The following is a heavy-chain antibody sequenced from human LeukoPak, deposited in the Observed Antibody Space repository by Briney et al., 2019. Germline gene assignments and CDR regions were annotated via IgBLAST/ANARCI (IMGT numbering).Heavy chain of an antibody. V-gene: IGHV3-30*18. D-gene: IGHD3-3*01. CDR3: AKAGRETYYDFWSGYYKDGDWFDP. J-gene: IGHJ5*02. CDR2: ISYDGSNK. Sequence: PGRSLRLSCAASGFTFSSYGMHWVRQAPGKGLEWVAVISYDGSNKYYADSVKGRFTISRDNSKNTLYLQMNSLRAEDTAVYYCAKAGRETYYDFWSGYYKDGDWFDPWGQGTLVTVSS. CDR1: GFTFSSYG.